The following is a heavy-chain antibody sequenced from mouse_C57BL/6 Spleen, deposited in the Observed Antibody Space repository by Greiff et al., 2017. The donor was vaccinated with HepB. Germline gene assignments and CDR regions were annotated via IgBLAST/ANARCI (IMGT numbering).Heavy chain of an antibody. D-gene: IGHD2-5*01. V-gene: IGHV1-82*01. CDR2: IYPGDGDT. CDR3: ARWSKEYYFDY. Sequence: VQLQQSGPELVKPGASVKISCKASGYAFSSSWMNWVKQRPGKGLEWIGRIYPGDGDTNYNGKFKGKATLTADKSSSTAYMQLSSLTSEDSAVCFGARWSKEYYFDYWGQGTTLTVSS. CDR1: GYAFSSSW. J-gene: IGHJ2*01.